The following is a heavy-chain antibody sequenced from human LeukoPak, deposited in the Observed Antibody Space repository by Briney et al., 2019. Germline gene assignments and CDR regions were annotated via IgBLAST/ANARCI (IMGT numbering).Heavy chain of an antibody. Sequence: PSETLSLTCTVSDDSVNSNGYYWGWIRQPPGKGLEWIGNVDYTGSTFYNPSLKSRLTISVDTSKILFSLKLTSMTAADTAVYYCARSTGLYFDYWGQGTLVTVSS. CDR3: ARSTGLYFDY. CDR2: VDYTGST. CDR1: DDSVNSNGYY. J-gene: IGHJ4*02. V-gene: IGHV4-39*01. D-gene: IGHD6-19*01.